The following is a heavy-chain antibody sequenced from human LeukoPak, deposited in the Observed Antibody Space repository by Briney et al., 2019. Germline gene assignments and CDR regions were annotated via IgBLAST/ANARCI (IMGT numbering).Heavy chain of an antibody. V-gene: IGHV3-33*08. CDR3: ARDSAADDNDFDV. CDR1: GFTFSSYS. J-gene: IGHJ3*01. CDR2: IWSHGNRK. Sequence: PGGSLRLSCAASGFTFSSYSMNWVRQAPGKGLEWVAVIWSHGNRKHHSDSVEGRFAISRDNSKNILYLQMNNLRAEDTALYYGARDSAADDNDFDVGGQGTMVTVSP. D-gene: IGHD6-25*01.